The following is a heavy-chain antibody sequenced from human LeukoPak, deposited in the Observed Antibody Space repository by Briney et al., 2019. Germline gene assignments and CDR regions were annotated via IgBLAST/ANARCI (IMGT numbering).Heavy chain of an antibody. CDR2: INVDGTNT. CDR3: GRDYYGRGDY. J-gene: IGHJ4*02. V-gene: IGHV3-74*01. CDR1: GFTFSSLW. D-gene: IGHD3-22*01. Sequence: GGSLRLSCAASGFTFSSLWMFWVRQAPGKGLVWLSRINVDGTNTGYADSVKGRFTISRDNAKNTLYLQMNGLRAEDTAVYYCGRDYYGRGDYWGQGTLVTVSS.